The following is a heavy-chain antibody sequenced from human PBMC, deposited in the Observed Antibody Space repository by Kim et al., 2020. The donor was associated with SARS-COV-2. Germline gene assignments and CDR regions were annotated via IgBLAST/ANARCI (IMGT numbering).Heavy chain of an antibody. J-gene: IGHJ5*01. D-gene: IGHD2-15*01. CDR2: LSPGYSDT. Sequence: GESLKISCKGSGYSFTIYFLCWVRQMPWKGLALMGILSPGYSDTIYSPSFQCQVPISADTSISTAYLQWRRLKPSDTALYYCSCHGSSVYKFPVFVFSWG. CDR1: GYSFTIYF. V-gene: IGHV5-51*01. CDR3: SCHGSSVYKFPVFVFS.